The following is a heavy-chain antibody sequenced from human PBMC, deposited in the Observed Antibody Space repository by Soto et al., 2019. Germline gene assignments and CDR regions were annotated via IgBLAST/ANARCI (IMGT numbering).Heavy chain of an antibody. CDR2: FDPEDGET. V-gene: IGHV1-24*01. J-gene: IGHJ5*02. CDR3: ATVRYYYDSSGYQVYRWFDP. Sequence: ASVKVSCKVSGYTLTELSMHWVRQAPGKGLEWMGGFDPEDGETIYAQKFQGRVTMTEDTSTDTAYMELSSLRSEDTAVYYCATVRYYYDSSGYQVYRWFDPWGLGTLVTVSS. CDR1: GYTLTELS. D-gene: IGHD3-22*01.